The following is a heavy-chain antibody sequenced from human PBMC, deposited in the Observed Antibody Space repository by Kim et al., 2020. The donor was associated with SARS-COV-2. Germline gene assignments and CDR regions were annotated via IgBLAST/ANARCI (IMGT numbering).Heavy chain of an antibody. CDR2: ISSSSSYI. Sequence: GGSLRLSCAASGFTFSSSSMNWVRQAPGKGLEWVSSISSSSSYIYYADSVTGRFTISRDNAKNSLDLQMNSLRAEDTAVYDCSRDPRYYGFWSGYSDYFDYWGQGTLVTVSS. CDR3: SRDPRYYGFWSGYSDYFDY. J-gene: IGHJ4*02. V-gene: IGHV3-21*01. CDR1: GFTFSSSS. D-gene: IGHD3-3*01.